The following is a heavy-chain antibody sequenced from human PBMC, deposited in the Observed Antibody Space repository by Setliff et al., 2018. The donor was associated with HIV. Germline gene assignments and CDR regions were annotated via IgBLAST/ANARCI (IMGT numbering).Heavy chain of an antibody. CDR2: IIPIFGTA. CDR1: GGTFSSYA. CDR3: ARGPSYDSYGYYLRGFDI. V-gene: IGHV1-69*06. D-gene: IGHD3-22*01. J-gene: IGHJ3*02. Sequence: ASVKVSCKASGGTFSSYAISWVRQAPGQGLEWMGRIIPIFGTANYAQKFQGRVTITSDKSTSTAYMELSSLRSEDKAVYYCARGPSYDSYGYYLRGFDIWGPGTMVTVSS.